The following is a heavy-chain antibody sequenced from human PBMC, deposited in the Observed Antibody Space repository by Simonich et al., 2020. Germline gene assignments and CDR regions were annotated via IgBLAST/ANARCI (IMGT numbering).Heavy chain of an antibody. Sequence: EVQLVESGGGLVKPGGSLRLSCAASGFTFSSYSMNWVRTAPGTGLEWFSSISSSSSYIYYADSVKGRFTSSRDNAKNSLYLQMNSLRAEDTAVYYCARKRFLEWFFDYWGQGTLVTVSS. CDR3: ARKRFLEWFFDY. CDR1: GFTFSSYS. V-gene: IGHV3-21*01. D-gene: IGHD3-3*01. CDR2: ISSSSSYI. J-gene: IGHJ4*02.